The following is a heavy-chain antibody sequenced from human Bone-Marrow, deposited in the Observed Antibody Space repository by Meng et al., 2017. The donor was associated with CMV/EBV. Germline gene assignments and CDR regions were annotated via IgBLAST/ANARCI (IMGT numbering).Heavy chain of an antibody. CDR3: ARGMNLDDSSGPWQH. D-gene: IGHD3-22*01. J-gene: IGHJ4*02. CDR1: GASISSGGYY. Sequence: GASISSGGYYWSWIRQHPGKGLEWIGYIYYSGSTYYNPSLKSRVTISVDTSKNQFSLKLSSVTAADTAVYYCARGMNLDDSSGPWQHWGQGTLVTVSS. CDR2: IYYSGST. V-gene: IGHV4-31*02.